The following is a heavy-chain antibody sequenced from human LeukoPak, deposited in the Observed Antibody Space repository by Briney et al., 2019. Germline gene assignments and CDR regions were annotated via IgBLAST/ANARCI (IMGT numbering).Heavy chain of an antibody. J-gene: IGHJ4*02. D-gene: IGHD5-24*01. V-gene: IGHV3-7*03. CDR2: IKEDGTET. CDR1: GFNFKNYW. CDR3: AKEGRSLQTY. Sequence: PGGSLRLSCAASGFNFKNYWMHWVRQAPGKGLEWVANIKEDGTETYYVDSVKGRFTISRDNAKNSLYLQMNSLRVEDTAVYYCAKEGRSLQTYWGQGTLVTVSS.